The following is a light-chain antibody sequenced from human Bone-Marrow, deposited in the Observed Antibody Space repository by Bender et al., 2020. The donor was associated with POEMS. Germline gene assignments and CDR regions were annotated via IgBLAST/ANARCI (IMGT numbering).Light chain of an antibody. J-gene: IGLJ3*02. CDR1: SSDVGAYNS. CDR2: EVT. CDR3: YSYAGSYTWV. V-gene: IGLV2-8*01. Sequence: QSALTQPPSASGSPGQSVTVSCTGTSSDVGAYNSVSWYQQHPGKAPKLVIFEVTKRPSGVPDRFSGTKSGNTASLTISGLQAEDEADYYCYSYAGSYTWVFGGGTKLTVL.